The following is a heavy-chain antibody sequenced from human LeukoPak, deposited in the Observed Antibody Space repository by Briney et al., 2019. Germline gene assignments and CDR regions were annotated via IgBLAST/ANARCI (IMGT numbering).Heavy chain of an antibody. CDR3: ARVGGRGSIGGDC. V-gene: IGHV3-74*03. CDR1: GFTFSTYW. J-gene: IGHJ4*02. CDR2: IKSDGSAT. D-gene: IGHD3-10*01. Sequence: PGGSLRLSCAASGFTFSTYWMHWVRQAPGKGLVWVSRIKSDGSATTYADFVKGRFTVSRDNAKNTLYLQMSSLRAEDTAMHFCARVGGRGSIGGDCWGQGTLVTVSS.